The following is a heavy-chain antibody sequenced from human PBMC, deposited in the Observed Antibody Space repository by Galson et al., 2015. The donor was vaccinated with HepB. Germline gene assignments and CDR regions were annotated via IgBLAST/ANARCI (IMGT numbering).Heavy chain of an antibody. D-gene: IGHD5-12*01. Sequence: SLRLSCAASGFTFSSYWMSWVRQAPGKGLEWVANIKQDGSEKYYVDSVKGRFTISRDNAKNSLYLQMNSLRAEDTAVYYCARDRYSGYDFGSQELYYFDYWGQGTLVTVSS. CDR1: GFTFSSYW. CDR3: ARDRYSGYDFGSQELYYFDY. V-gene: IGHV3-7*03. J-gene: IGHJ4*02. CDR2: IKQDGSEK.